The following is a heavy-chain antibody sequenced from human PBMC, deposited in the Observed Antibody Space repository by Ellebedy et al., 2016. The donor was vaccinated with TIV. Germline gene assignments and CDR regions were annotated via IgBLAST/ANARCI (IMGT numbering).Heavy chain of an antibody. V-gene: IGHV3-23*01. CDR1: GFTFSHYG. Sequence: GESLKISXAVSGFTFSHYGMRWAHQAPGKGLEWVSDISASGGSTYYAKSMRGRLTVSRDNSKNTLYLQMHSLRADDTAVYYCARWSEDAFDIWGQGTMVIVSS. CDR2: ISASGGST. J-gene: IGHJ3*02. CDR3: ARWSEDAFDI.